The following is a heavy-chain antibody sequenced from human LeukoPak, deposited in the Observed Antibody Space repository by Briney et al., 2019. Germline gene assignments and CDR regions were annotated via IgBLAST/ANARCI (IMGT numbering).Heavy chain of an antibody. CDR3: TTLNTAMVPPLDY. CDR1: GFTFSSYW. D-gene: IGHD5-18*01. Sequence: PGGSLRLSCAASGFTFSSYWMSWVRQAPGKGLEWVGRIKSKTDGGTTDYAAPVKGRFTISRDDSKNTLYLQMNSLKTEDTAVYYCTTLNTAMVPPLDYWGQGTLVTVSS. V-gene: IGHV3-15*01. CDR2: IKSKTDGGTT. J-gene: IGHJ4*02.